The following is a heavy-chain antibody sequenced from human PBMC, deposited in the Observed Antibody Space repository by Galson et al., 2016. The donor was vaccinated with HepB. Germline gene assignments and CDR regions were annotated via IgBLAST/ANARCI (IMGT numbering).Heavy chain of an antibody. V-gene: IGHV4-31*03. CDR2: IYYSGST. CDR1: GGSISSGGYY. Sequence: TLSLTCTVSGGSISSGGYYWSWIRQHPGKGLEWIGYIYYSGSTYYNPSLKRRVTISVDMSKNQFSLKLTSVTAADTAVYYCARDRLCSSSSCYPRYYFEYWGQGTLVTVSS. J-gene: IGHJ4*02. CDR3: ARDRLCSSSSCYPRYYFEY. D-gene: IGHD2-2*01.